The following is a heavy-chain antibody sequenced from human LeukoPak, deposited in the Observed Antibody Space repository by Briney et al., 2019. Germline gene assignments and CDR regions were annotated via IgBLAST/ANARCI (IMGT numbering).Heavy chain of an antibody. V-gene: IGHV4-34*01. CDR2: INHSGST. Sequence: SETLSLTCTVSGGSISSYYWSWIRQPPGKGLEWIGEINHSGSTNYNPSLKGRVTISVDTSKNQFSLKLSSVTAADTAVYYCARVSDYVSYWGQGTLVTVSS. D-gene: IGHD4-17*01. CDR3: ARVSDYVSY. J-gene: IGHJ4*02. CDR1: GGSISSYY.